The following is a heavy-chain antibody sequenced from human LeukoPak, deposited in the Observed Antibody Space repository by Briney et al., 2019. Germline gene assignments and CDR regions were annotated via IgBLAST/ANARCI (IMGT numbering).Heavy chain of an antibody. CDR3: ARDDYNTNSGFDF. CDR2: FSYTGST. J-gene: IGHJ4*02. V-gene: IGHV4-59*06. CDR1: GDSISTYY. D-gene: IGHD5-24*01. Sequence: SETLSLTCTVSGDSISTYYWSWIRQPPGKGLEWIGYFSYTGSTYYNPSLRSRVTISLDTSKNQFSLKLSSVTTADTAVYYCARDDYNTNSGFDFWGQGTLVTVSS.